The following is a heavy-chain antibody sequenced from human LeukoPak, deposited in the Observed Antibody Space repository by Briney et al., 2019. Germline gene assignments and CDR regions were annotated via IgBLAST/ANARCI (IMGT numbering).Heavy chain of an antibody. D-gene: IGHD6-13*01. J-gene: IGHJ4*02. CDR1: GFTVGSNS. CDR3: ARTFVEQQLGELDY. V-gene: IGHV3-53*05. CDR2: IYSAGNT. Sequence: GGSLRLSCTVSGFTVGSNSMSWVRQAPGKGLEWVSFIYSAGNTHYSDSVKGRFTISIDNSKNTLYLQMNSLRAVDTAVYYCARTFVEQQLGELDYWGQGTLVTVSS.